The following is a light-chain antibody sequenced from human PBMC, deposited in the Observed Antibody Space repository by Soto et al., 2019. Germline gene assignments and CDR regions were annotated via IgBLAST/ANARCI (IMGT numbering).Light chain of an antibody. CDR1: ESIARH. Sequence: DIQMTQSPSSLSASVGDRVTITCRASESIARHLNWYQQKPGKAPKLLIYAASSLQNGVPSRFRGGGSGTDFTLIISNLQPEDFATYSCQQSYSALSLTFGQGTRLAIK. V-gene: IGKV1-39*01. CDR2: AAS. J-gene: IGKJ5*01. CDR3: QQSYSALSLT.